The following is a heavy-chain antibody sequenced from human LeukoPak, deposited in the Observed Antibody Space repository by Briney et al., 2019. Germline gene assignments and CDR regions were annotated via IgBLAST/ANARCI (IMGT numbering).Heavy chain of an antibody. CDR3: ARQRKSIFYYGSGSYHDY. D-gene: IGHD3-10*01. CDR1: GYSISSGYY. CDR2: IFHTGST. Sequence: SETLSLTCNVSGYSISSGYYWGWIRQPPGKGLEYIGSIFHTGSTYYHPSLKSRLTISVDTSKNQFSLKLSSVTAADTAVYYCARQRKSIFYYGSGSYHDYWGQGTLVTVSS. V-gene: IGHV4-38-2*02. J-gene: IGHJ4*02.